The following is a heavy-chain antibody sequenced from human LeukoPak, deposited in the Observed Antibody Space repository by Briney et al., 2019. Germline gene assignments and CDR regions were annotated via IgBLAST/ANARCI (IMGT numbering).Heavy chain of an antibody. Sequence: GGSLRPSCAASGFTVSSNYMSWVRQAPGKGLEWVSVIYSGGSTYYADSVKGRFTISRHNSKNTLYLQMNSLRAEDTAVYYCARVKTTVTAYFDYWGQGTLVTVSS. D-gene: IGHD4-17*01. CDR1: GFTVSSNY. J-gene: IGHJ4*02. CDR2: IYSGGST. V-gene: IGHV3-53*04. CDR3: ARVKTTVTAYFDY.